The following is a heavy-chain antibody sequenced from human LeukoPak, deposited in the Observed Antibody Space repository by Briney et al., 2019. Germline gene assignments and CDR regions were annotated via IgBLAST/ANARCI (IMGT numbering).Heavy chain of an antibody. D-gene: IGHD6-13*01. CDR1: GFTFSSYS. CDR2: ISSSSSTI. V-gene: IGHV3-48*01. CDR3: ARDLVLDRGYYYYGMDV. J-gene: IGHJ6*02. Sequence: RPGGSLRLSCAASGFTFSSYSMNWVRQAPGKGLEWVSYISSSSSTIYYADSVKGRFTISRDNAKNSLYLQMNSLRAEDTAVYYCARDLVLDRGYYYYGMDVWGQGTTVTVSS.